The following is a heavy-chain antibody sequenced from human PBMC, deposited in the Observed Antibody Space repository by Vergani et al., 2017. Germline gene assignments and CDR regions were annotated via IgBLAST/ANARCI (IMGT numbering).Heavy chain of an antibody. V-gene: IGHV4-4*02. CDR1: GGSISSSNW. CDR2: IYHSGST. J-gene: IGHJ4*02. D-gene: IGHD2-2*01. Sequence: QVQLQESGPGLVKPSGTLSLTCAVSGGSISSSNWWSWVRQPPGKGLEWIGEIYHSGSTNYNPSLKSRVTISVDKSKNKFSLKLSSVTAADTAVYYCARARSNIVVVPAAIRQSPENRKKTYYFDYWGQGTLVTVSS. CDR3: ARARSNIVVVPAAIRQSPENRKKTYYFDY.